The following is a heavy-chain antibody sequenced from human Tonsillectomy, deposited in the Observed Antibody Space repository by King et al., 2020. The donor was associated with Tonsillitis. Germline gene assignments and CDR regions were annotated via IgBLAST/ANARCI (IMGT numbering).Heavy chain of an antibody. CDR1: GFTFSTYA. Sequence: EVQLVESGGGLVQPGGSLRLSCATSGFTFSTYAMSWVRKAPGKGLVWVSAISGSGSGTYYADSVKGRFTISRDTSKNTLYLQMNSLRAEDTAVYYCAKDMYSTSSNFDSWGQGTLVTVSS. CDR2: ISGSGSGT. J-gene: IGHJ4*02. D-gene: IGHD6-6*01. CDR3: AKDMYSTSSNFDS. V-gene: IGHV3-23*04.